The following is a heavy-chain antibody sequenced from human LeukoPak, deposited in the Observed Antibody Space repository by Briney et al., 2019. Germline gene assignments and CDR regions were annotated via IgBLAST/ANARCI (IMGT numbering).Heavy chain of an antibody. D-gene: IGHD2-2*01. CDR3: AREDGGSSH. Sequence: GGSLTLSCGASGFTCSSYWMSWARQAPGKGRGWVANIKQDGSEKYYVDSVKGRFTISRDNAKNSLHLQMNSLSAEDTAVYYCAREDGGSSHWGQGTLVTVSS. CDR1: GFTCSSYW. CDR2: IKQDGSEK. V-gene: IGHV3-7*01. J-gene: IGHJ4*02.